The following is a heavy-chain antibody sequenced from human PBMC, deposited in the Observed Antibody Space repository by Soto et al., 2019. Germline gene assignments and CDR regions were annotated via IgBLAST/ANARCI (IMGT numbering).Heavy chain of an antibody. D-gene: IGHD3-10*01. J-gene: IGHJ4*02. CDR3: ARVPVTMVRGVSGFDY. Sequence: GASVKVSCKASGGTFSSYAISWVRQAPGQGLEWMGGIIPIFGTANYAQKFQGRVTITADESTSTAYMELSSLRSEDTAVYYCARVPVTMVRGVSGFDYWGQGTLVTVSS. CDR1: GGTFSSYA. CDR2: IIPIFGTA. V-gene: IGHV1-69*13.